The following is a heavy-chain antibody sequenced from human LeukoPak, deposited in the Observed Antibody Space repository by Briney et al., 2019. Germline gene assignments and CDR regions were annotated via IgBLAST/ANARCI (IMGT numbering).Heavy chain of an antibody. CDR2: ISSSGSTI. Sequence: PGGSLRLSCAASGFTFSDYYMSWIRQAPGKGLEEVSYISSSGSTIYYADSVKGRFTISRDNAKNSLYLQMNSLRAEDTAVYHCARLGQWLVDWYFDLWGRGTLVTVSS. D-gene: IGHD6-19*01. J-gene: IGHJ2*01. V-gene: IGHV3-11*04. CDR1: GFTFSDYY. CDR3: ARLGQWLVDWYFDL.